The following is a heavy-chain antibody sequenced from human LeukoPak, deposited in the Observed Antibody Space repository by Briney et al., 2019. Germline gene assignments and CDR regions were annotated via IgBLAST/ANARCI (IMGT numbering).Heavy chain of an antibody. D-gene: IGHD2/OR15-2a*01. Sequence: PGGSLRLPCAASGFTFSSYAMHWVRQAPGKGLEWVAVISYDGSNKYYADSVKGRFTISRDNSKNTLYLQMNSLRAEDTAVYYCARDWDSTLDYWGQGTLVTVSS. CDR3: ARDWDSTLDY. CDR2: ISYDGSNK. CDR1: GFTFSSYA. J-gene: IGHJ4*02. V-gene: IGHV3-30*01.